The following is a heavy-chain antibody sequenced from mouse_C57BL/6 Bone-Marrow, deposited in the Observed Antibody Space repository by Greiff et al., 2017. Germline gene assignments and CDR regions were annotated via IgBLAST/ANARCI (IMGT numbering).Heavy chain of an antibody. J-gene: IGHJ2*01. Sequence: EVMLVESGGGLVKPGGSLKLSCAASGFTFSSYAMSWVRQTPEKRLEWVATLSDGGSYTSYPDNVKGRFTISRDNAKNNLYLQMSHLKSEDTAMXYCARAGANWDFDYWGQGTTLTVAS. V-gene: IGHV5-4*03. CDR2: LSDGGSYT. CDR3: ARAGANWDFDY. D-gene: IGHD4-1*01. CDR1: GFTFSSYA.